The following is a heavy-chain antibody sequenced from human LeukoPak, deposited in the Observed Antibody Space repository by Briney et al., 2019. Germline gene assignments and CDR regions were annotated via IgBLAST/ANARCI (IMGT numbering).Heavy chain of an antibody. J-gene: IGHJ4*02. D-gene: IGHD2-8*01. V-gene: IGHV3-21*01. CDR3: ARGDRLGYCTNGVCYPTDY. Sequence: GGPLRLSCAASGFSFSIYSMNWVRQAPGKGLEWVSSISGSSSYTYYADSVKGRFTISRDNAKNSLYLQMNSLRAEGTAVYYCARGDRLGYCTNGVCYPTDYWGQGTLVTVSS. CDR1: GFSFSIYS. CDR2: ISGSSSYT.